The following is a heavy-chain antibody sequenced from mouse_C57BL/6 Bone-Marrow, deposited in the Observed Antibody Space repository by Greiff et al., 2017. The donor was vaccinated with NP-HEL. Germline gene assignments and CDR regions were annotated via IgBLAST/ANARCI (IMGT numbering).Heavy chain of an antibody. J-gene: IGHJ3*01. CDR2: IYPGDGDT. V-gene: IGHV1-80*01. CDR3: ARGAY. CDR1: GYAFSSYW. Sequence: QVQLKESGAELVKPGASVKISCKASGYAFSSYWMNWVKQRPGKGLEWIGQIYPGDGDTNYNGKFKDKASLTADKSSSTAYMHLSSLTSEDSAVYFCARGAYWGQGTLVTVSA.